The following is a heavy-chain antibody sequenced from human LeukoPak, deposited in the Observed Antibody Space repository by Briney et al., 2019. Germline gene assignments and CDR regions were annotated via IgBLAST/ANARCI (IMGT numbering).Heavy chain of an antibody. Sequence: GGSLRLYCAASGFTFGSYAMSWVRQAPGKGLGWVSAISGDGGSTYHADSVRGRFTISRDNSKNTLYMQMNSLRAEDTAVYYCAIPTGIEVAGPDYWGQGTLVTVSS. CDR2: ISGDGGST. J-gene: IGHJ4*02. V-gene: IGHV3-23*01. D-gene: IGHD6-19*01. CDR1: GFTFGSYA. CDR3: AIPTGIEVAGPDY.